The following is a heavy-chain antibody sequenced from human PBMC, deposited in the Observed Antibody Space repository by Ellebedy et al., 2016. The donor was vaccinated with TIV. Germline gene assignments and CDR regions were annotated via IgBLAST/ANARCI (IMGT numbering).Heavy chain of an antibody. CDR1: GGSISSSTYH. CDR3: ARYRGVWGDFDY. J-gene: IGHJ4*02. CDR2: VHYTGST. Sequence: MPSETLSLTCTVPGGSISSSTYHWGWIRQPPGKGLEWIGSVHYTGSTHYNPSLKSRVTISVDTSKNQFSLKLSSVTAAETAVYYCARYRGVWGDFDYWGQGTLVTVSS. V-gene: IGHV4-39*07. D-gene: IGHD7-27*01.